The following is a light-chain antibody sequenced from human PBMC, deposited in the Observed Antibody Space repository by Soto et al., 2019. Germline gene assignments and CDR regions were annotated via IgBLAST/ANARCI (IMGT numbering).Light chain of an antibody. CDR3: QHYDSLTIT. Sequence: EVLLTQSPGTLSLSRGERATLSCRASERIYSAYLGWYQKKPGKAPRLLIYGASSRATGIPERLSGSGYGTDLTITISRMENEDFAVFYCQHYDSLTITFGQGTRLEIK. CDR1: ERIYSAY. J-gene: IGKJ5*01. V-gene: IGKV3-20*01. CDR2: GAS.